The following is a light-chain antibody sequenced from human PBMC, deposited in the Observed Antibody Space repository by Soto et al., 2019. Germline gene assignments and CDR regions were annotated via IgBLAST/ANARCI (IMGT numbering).Light chain of an antibody. CDR2: DVS. J-gene: IGLJ1*01. V-gene: IGLV2-14*01. Sequence: QSVRTEPGSVSGSAGQSITISCTGTSSDVGGYNYVSWYQQHPGKAPKFMIYDVSNRPSGVSNRFSGSKSGNTASLTISGLQAEDEADYYCSSYTTSNTRQIVFGTG. CDR1: SSDVGGYNY. CDR3: SSYTTSNTRQIV.